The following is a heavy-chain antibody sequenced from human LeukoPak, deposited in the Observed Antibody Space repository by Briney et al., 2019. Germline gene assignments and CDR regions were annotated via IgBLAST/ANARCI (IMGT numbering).Heavy chain of an antibody. J-gene: IGHJ3*02. CDR3: ARPIYSGSYRHAFDI. CDR1: GGSISSSSYY. V-gene: IGHV4-39*01. Sequence: SETLSLTCTVSGGSISSSSYYWGWIRQPPGKGLEWFGSIYYSGSTYYNPSLKSRVTISVDTSKNQISLKLSSVTAADTAVYYCARPIYSGSYRHAFDIWGQGTMVTVSS. CDR2: IYYSGST. D-gene: IGHD1-26*01.